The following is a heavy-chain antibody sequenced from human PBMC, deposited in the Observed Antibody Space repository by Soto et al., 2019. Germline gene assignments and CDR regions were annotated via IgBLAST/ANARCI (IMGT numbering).Heavy chain of an antibody. CDR2: ISAYNGNT. Sequence: QVQLVQSGAEVKKPGASVKVSCKASGYTFTSYGITWVRQAPGQGLEYMGWISAYNGNTNYAQKLQGRVTMTAATSTNTAYMELRSLRSDDTAVYYCARYCSGGSCDSNTAFDIWGQGTMVTVSS. CDR3: ARYCSGGSCDSNTAFDI. J-gene: IGHJ3*02. D-gene: IGHD2-15*01. CDR1: GYTFTSYG. V-gene: IGHV1-18*01.